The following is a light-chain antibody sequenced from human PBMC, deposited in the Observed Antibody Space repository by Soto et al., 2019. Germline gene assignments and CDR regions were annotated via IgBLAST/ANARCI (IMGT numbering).Light chain of an antibody. CDR2: GNS. J-gene: IGLJ1*01. Sequence: QSVLTQPPSVSGAPGQRVTISCTGSSSNIGAGYDVHWYQQLPGTAPKLLIYGNSNRPSGVPDRFSGSKSGTSASLAITGFQAEDEADFYCQSHDSSLSAYVFGTGTKLTVL. CDR1: SSNIGAGYD. V-gene: IGLV1-40*01. CDR3: QSHDSSLSAYV.